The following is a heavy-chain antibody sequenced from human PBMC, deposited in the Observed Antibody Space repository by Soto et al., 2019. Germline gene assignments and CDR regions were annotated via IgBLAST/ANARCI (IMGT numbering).Heavy chain of an antibody. Sequence: EVQLVESGGGLVQPGGSLGLSCAASGFTFSSYWMHWVRQAPGKGLVWVSRINSDGSSTSYADSVKGRFTISRDNAKNTLYLQMNSLRAEDTAVYYCARGFQSGAALDYWGQGTLVTVSS. D-gene: IGHD6-6*01. CDR3: ARGFQSGAALDY. J-gene: IGHJ4*02. CDR1: GFTFSSYW. CDR2: INSDGSST. V-gene: IGHV3-74*01.